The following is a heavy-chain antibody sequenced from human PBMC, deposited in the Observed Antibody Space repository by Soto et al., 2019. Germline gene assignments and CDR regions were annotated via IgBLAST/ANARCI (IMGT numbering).Heavy chain of an antibody. V-gene: IGHV4-59*01. J-gene: IGHJ3*02. CDR1: GGSISSYY. CDR2: IYYSGST. Sequence: QVQLQESGPGLVKPSETLSLTCTVSGGSISSYYWSWIRQPPGKGLEWIGYIYYSGSTNYNPSLKSRITISVDTSKNQASLNLSSVSAADTAVYYCARGTYCSSTSCNSDACDIWGQGTMVTVSS. D-gene: IGHD2-2*01. CDR3: ARGTYCSSTSCNSDACDI.